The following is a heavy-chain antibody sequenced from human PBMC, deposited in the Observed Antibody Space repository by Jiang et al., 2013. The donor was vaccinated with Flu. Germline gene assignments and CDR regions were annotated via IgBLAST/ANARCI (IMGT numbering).Heavy chain of an antibody. J-gene: IGHJ5*02. CDR2: ISAYNGNT. CDR3: ARVNSGWYVA. D-gene: IGHD6-19*01. Sequence: WVRQAPGQGLEWMGWISAYNGNTNYAQKLQGRVTMTTDTSTSTAYMELRSLRSDDTAVYYCARVNSGWYVAWGQGTLVTVSS. V-gene: IGHV1-18*01.